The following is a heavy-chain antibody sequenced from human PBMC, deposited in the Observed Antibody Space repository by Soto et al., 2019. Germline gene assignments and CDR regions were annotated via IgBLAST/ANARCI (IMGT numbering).Heavy chain of an antibody. CDR2: IYHGGNT. CDR1: GAPISTGNW. D-gene: IGHD3-22*01. CDR3: ARHSSYYYDSSAYYDS. V-gene: IGHV4-4*02. Sequence: QVHLQESGPRLVQSSGTLSLTCGVSGAPISTGNWWTWVRQPPGKGLAWIGEIYHGGNTNYRPSLKSRVTISVDKSKNQFSLRLSSVTAADTAVYYCARHSSYYYDSSAYYDSWGQGTLVTVSS. J-gene: IGHJ5*01.